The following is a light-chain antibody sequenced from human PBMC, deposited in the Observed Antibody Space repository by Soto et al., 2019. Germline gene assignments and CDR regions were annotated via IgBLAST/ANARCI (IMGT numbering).Light chain of an antibody. CDR2: EVS. V-gene: IGLV2-23*02. CDR1: SSDVGSYNL. J-gene: IGLJ1*01. Sequence: QSALTQPASVSGSPGQSITISCTGTSSDVGSYNLVSWYQQHPGKAPKLMIYEVSKRPSGVYNRFSGSKSGNTASLTISGLKDEDEADYYCCSYAGSSTFVFGTGTKLTVL. CDR3: CSYAGSSTFV.